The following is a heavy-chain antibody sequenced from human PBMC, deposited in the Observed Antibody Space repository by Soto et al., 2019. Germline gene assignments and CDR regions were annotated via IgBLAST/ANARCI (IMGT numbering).Heavy chain of an antibody. J-gene: IGHJ4*02. V-gene: IGHV4-30-4*01. CDR2: IYYSGST. Sequence: SETLSLTCTVSGGSISSGDYYWSWIRQPPGKGLEWIGYIYYSGSTYYNPSLKSRVTISVDTSKNQFSLKLSSVTAADTAVYYCARGRGYSGYDWFDYWGQGTLVTVSS. CDR3: ARGRGYSGYDWFDY. D-gene: IGHD5-12*01. CDR1: GGSISSGDYY.